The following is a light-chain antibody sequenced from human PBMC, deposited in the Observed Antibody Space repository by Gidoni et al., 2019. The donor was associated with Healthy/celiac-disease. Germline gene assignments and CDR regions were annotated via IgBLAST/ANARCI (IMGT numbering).Light chain of an antibody. CDR2: ESS. CDR1: SSDVGSYNL. CDR3: CSYAGSSGNVV. J-gene: IGLJ2*01. Sequence: QSALTQPASVSGSPGQSLTISCTGTSSDVGSYNLVSWYQQHQGKAPKLMIYESSKRPSGVSNRFSGSKSGNTASLTISGLQAEDEADYYCCSYAGSSGNVVFGGGTKLTVL. V-gene: IGLV2-23*01.